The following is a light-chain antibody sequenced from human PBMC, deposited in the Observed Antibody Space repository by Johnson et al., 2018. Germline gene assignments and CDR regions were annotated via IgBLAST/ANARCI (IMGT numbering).Light chain of an antibody. Sequence: QSVLTQPPSVSAAPGQKVTISCSGSSSNIGNNYVSWYQQLPGTAHKLLIYENNKRPSGIPDRFSGSNSGTSATLGITGLQTGDEADYYCGTLDSSLRAGNVFGTGTKVTVL. V-gene: IGLV1-51*02. CDR3: GTLDSSLRAGNV. J-gene: IGLJ1*01. CDR2: ENN. CDR1: SSNIGNNY.